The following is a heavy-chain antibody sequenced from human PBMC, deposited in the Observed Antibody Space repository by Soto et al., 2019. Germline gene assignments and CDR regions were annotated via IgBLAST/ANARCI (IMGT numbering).Heavy chain of an antibody. CDR1: GGTFSSYA. J-gene: IGHJ6*02. V-gene: IGHV1-69*13. D-gene: IGHD2-21*02. Sequence: ASVKVSCKASGGTFSSYAISWVRHAPGQGLEWMGGIIPIFGTANYAQKFQGRVTITADESTSTAYMELSSLRSEDTAVYYCARGNVVTAMYYYYYYGMDVWGQGNTVTVSS. CDR2: IIPIFGTA. CDR3: ARGNVVTAMYYYYYYGMDV.